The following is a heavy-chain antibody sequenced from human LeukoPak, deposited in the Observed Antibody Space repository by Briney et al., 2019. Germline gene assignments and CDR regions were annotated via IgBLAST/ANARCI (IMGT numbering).Heavy chain of an antibody. Sequence: AGSLRLSSVVAGIPFSVLYINWIRQAPWKGLEWISYISSSSSYTDYAESVKGRFTISRDNAKSALYLEMNDLRVEDTAVYYCAAGTAADYWGQGTLVIVSS. CDR2: ISSSSSYT. D-gene: IGHD6-13*01. J-gene: IGHJ4*02. CDR1: GIPFSVLY. CDR3: AAGTAADY. V-gene: IGHV3-11*03.